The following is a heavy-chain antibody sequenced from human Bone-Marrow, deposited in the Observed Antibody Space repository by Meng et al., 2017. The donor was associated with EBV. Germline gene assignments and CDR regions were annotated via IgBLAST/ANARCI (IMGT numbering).Heavy chain of an antibody. V-gene: IGHV4-4*02. D-gene: IGHD2-21*01. CDR2: IYHTGST. CDR1: GAPISSNNW. J-gene: IGHJ4*02. CDR3: ARRALAGDVSVYFDY. Sequence: QVQLQESGRGLGRPSGALSLTCGVSGAPISSNNWWSWVRQPPGKGLEWIGEIYHTGSTNYNPSLKSRVTISVDRSKNQLSLKVRSVTAADTAVYYCARRALAGDVSVYFDYWDQGTLVTVSS.